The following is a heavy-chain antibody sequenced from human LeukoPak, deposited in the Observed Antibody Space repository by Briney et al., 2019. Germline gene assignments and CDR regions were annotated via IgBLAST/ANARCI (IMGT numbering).Heavy chain of an antibody. J-gene: IGHJ4*02. V-gene: IGHV4-59*08. CDR3: SRHGGTLHYFDS. Sequence: PSETLSLTCSVSNGSISTYYWSWIRQSPGKGLEWIGYISYGGATTYNPSLKRRVTISVDSPKNHFSLRLTSLTAADTALYYCSRHGGTLHYFDSWGAGSLVTVSS. CDR1: NGSISTYY. CDR2: ISYGGAT. D-gene: IGHD1-26*01.